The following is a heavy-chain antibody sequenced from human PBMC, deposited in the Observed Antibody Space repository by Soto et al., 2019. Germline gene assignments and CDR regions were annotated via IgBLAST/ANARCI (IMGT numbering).Heavy chain of an antibody. V-gene: IGHV4-39*01. D-gene: IGHD2-2*01. CDR1: GGSISSSSYY. J-gene: IGHJ5*02. Sequence: SETLSLTCTVSGGSISSSSYYWAWIRQPPGKGLEWIGSVYYSGKTYYNASVKSRVIISVDTSKNQFSLKLSSVTAADTAVYYCARYSIVVVPAAMRWFEPWGQGTLVTVSS. CDR2: VYYSGKT. CDR3: ARYSIVVVPAAMRWFEP.